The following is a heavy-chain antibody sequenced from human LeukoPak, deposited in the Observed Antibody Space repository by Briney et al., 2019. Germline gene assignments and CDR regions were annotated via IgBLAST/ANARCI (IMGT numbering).Heavy chain of an antibody. CDR1: GFTFSSYG. J-gene: IGHJ4*02. Sequence: GGSLRLSCAASGFTFSSYGMHWVRQAPGKGLEWVAVISYDGSNKYYADSVKGRFTISRDNAKNSLYLQMNSLRAEDTAVYYCARGLYSSGGPFGYWGQGTLVTVSS. D-gene: IGHD6-19*01. V-gene: IGHV3-30*03. CDR2: ISYDGSNK. CDR3: ARGLYSSGGPFGY.